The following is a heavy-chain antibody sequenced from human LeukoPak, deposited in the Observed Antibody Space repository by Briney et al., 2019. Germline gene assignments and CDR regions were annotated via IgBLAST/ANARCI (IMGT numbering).Heavy chain of an antibody. Sequence: SVKVSCKASGGTFSSYAISWVRQAPGQGLEWMGRIISILGIANYAQKFQGRVTITADKSTSTAYMELSSLRSEDTAVYYCATPSKDIVASPGGYYYGMDVWGQGTTVTVSS. CDR3: ATPSKDIVASPGGYYYGMDV. D-gene: IGHD5-12*01. CDR1: GGTFSSYA. V-gene: IGHV1-69*04. J-gene: IGHJ6*02. CDR2: IISILGIA.